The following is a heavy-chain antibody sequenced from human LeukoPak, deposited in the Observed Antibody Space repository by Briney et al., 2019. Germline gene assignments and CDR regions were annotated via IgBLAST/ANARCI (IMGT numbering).Heavy chain of an antibody. D-gene: IGHD3-22*01. J-gene: IGHJ4*02. V-gene: IGHV3-48*03. CDR2: ISSSGSTI. CDR1: GFTFSSYE. CDR3: ARDGDYYDSSGYLDY. Sequence: GGSLRLSRAASGFTFSSYEMNWVRQAPGKGLEWVSYISSSGSTIYYADSVKGRFTISRDNAKNSLYLQMNSLRAEDTAVYYCARDGDYYDSSGYLDYWGQGTLVTVSS.